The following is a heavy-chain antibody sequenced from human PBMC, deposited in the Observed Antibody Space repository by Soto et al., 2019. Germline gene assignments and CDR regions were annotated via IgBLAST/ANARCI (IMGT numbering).Heavy chain of an antibody. J-gene: IGHJ4*02. CDR2: ISYDGSNK. Sequence: GGSLRLSCAASGLTFSSYAMHWVRQAPGKGLEWVAVISYDGSNKYYADSVKGRFTISRDNSKNTLYLQMNSLRAEDTAVYYCARDSYYYDSSGYSLGYWGQGT. V-gene: IGHV3-30-3*01. CDR1: GLTFSSYA. CDR3: ARDSYYYDSSGYSLGY. D-gene: IGHD3-22*01.